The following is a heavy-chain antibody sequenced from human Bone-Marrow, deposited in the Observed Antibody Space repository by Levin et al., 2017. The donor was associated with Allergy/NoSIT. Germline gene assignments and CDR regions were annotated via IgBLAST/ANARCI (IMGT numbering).Heavy chain of an antibody. V-gene: IGHV3-23*01. CDR1: GFTFNKFA. D-gene: IGHD2-15*01. CDR2: VSGGAGDST. J-gene: IGHJ5*02. CDR3: AKDRIGYCSGGGCYNWFDP. Sequence: AGGSLRLSCEASGFTFNKFAMSWVRQAPGKGLEWVSVVSGGAGDSTSYGDSVKGRFTISRDNSKNTVYLQMSSLRAEDTGVYYCAKDRIGYCSGGGCYNWFDPRGQGTVVTVSS.